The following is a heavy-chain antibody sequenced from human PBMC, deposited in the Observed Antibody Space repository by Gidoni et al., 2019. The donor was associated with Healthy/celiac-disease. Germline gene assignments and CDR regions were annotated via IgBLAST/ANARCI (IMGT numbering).Heavy chain of an antibody. V-gene: IGHV4-39*01. CDR3: ARQKMENYYYGMDV. Sequence: QLQLQESGPGLVKPSETLSLPCTVPGASISSSSYYWGWIRQPPGKGLEWIGSIYYSGSTYYNPSLKSRVTISVDTSKNQFSLKLSSVTAADTAVYYCARQKMENYYYGMDVWGQGTTVTVSS. D-gene: IGHD2-8*01. CDR1: GASISSSSYY. CDR2: IYYSGST. J-gene: IGHJ6*02.